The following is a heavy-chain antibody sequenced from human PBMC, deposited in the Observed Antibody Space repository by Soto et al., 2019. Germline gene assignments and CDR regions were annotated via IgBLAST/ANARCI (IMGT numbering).Heavy chain of an antibody. CDR1: GYTFPSYY. V-gene: IGHV1-46*01. CDR2: IDPSGGGT. J-gene: IGHJ5*02. CDR3: VRHCSTRCSDWIDP. D-gene: IGHD2-2*01. Sequence: QVQLVQSGAEVKKPGASVKVSCKASGYTFPSYYMHWVRQAPGQGLEWMGIIDPSGGGTTYAQKFPGRVTMTRDTSTSTVYMELSSLRSEDTAVYFCVRHCSTRCSDWIDPWGQGTLVTVSS.